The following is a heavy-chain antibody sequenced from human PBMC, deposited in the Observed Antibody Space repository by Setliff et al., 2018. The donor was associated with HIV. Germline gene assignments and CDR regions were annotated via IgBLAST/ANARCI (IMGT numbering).Heavy chain of an antibody. Sequence: GASVKVSCKASGYTFTGYYMHWVRQAPGQGLEWMGIINPSGGSTSYAQKFQGRVTITRDTSASTAYMELSSLRSEDTAVYYCARDPDYYDSSGPDDAFDIWGQGTMVTVSS. CDR3: ARDPDYYDSSGPDDAFDI. D-gene: IGHD3-22*01. CDR2: INPSGGST. CDR1: GYTFTGYY. J-gene: IGHJ3*02. V-gene: IGHV1-46*01.